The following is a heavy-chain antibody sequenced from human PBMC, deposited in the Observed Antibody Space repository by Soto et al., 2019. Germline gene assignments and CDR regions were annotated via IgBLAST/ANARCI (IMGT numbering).Heavy chain of an antibody. CDR1: GFTFSSYT. CDR3: ARDRDNYGSGRNQKPFDY. D-gene: IGHD3-10*01. CDR2: ISSSSTYI. V-gene: IGHV3-21*01. J-gene: IGHJ4*02. Sequence: EVQLVESGGGLVKPGGSLRLSCAASGFTFSSYTMNWVRQAPGKGLECVSSISSSSTYIYYADSVKGRFTISRDNANNSLYLQMDSLRAEDTAVYYCARDRDNYGSGRNQKPFDYWGQGTLVTVSS.